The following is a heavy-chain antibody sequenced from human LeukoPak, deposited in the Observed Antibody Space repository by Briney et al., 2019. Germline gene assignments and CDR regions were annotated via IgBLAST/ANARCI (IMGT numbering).Heavy chain of an antibody. Sequence: GGSLRLSCAASGFTFSSYAMNWVRQAPGKGLEWVSGISGSGGSTYYADSVKGRFTISRDDSKNTLYLQMNSLRAEDTAVYYCAMTTFGFRSAVASFDYWGQGTLVTVSS. CDR2: ISGSGGST. CDR1: GFTFSSYA. J-gene: IGHJ4*02. V-gene: IGHV3-23*01. CDR3: AMTTFGFRSAVASFDY. D-gene: IGHD6-19*01.